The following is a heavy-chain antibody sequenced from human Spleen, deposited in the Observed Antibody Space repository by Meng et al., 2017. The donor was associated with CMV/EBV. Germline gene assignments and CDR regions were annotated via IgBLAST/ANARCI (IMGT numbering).Heavy chain of an antibody. J-gene: IGHJ4*02. V-gene: IGHV1-2*02. CDR3: AKDCGLGGTRDY. CDR1: GYTFTSYG. D-gene: IGHD3-16*01. CDR2: VNPKSGGT. Sequence: ASVKVSCKASGYTFTSYGISWVRQAPGQGLEWMGWVNPKSGGTRYAQKFQGSVTMTRDTSTSTAYMEVSRLTSDDTAVYYCAKDCGLGGTRDYWGQGTLVTVSS.